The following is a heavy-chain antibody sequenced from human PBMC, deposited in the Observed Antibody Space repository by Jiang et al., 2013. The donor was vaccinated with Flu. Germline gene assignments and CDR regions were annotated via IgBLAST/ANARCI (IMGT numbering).Heavy chain of an antibody. J-gene: IGHJ4*02. CDR2: ISSSSSYI. D-gene: IGHD3-10*01. CDR1: GFTFSSYS. CDR3: ARDGSGSYYKGGFDY. V-gene: IGHV3-21*01. Sequence: QLLESGGGLVKPGGSLRLSCAASGFTFSSYSMNWVRQAPGKGLEWVSSISSSSSYIYYADSVKGRFTISRDNAKNSLYLQMNSLRAEDTAVYYCARDGSGSYYKGGFDYWGQGTLVTVSS.